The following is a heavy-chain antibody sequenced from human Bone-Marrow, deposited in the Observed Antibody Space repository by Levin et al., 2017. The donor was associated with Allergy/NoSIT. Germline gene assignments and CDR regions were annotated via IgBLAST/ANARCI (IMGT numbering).Heavy chain of an antibody. CDR2: IYAGGSI. D-gene: IGHD3-22*01. J-gene: IGHJ4*02. CDR3: ASTPRYYDSSGHFNFDY. Sequence: GGSLRLSCAASGFSINNNYISWVRQAPEKGLEWVSVIYAGGSIHYADSVKGRFTISRDKSKNTVYLQMNSLRAEDTAVYYCASTPRYYDSSGHFNFDYWGQGTLVTVSS. V-gene: IGHV3-53*01. CDR1: GFSINNNY.